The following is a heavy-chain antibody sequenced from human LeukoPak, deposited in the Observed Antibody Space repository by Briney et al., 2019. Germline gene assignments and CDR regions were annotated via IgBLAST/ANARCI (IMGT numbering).Heavy chain of an antibody. Sequence: PGGSLRLSCAASGFTFDDYGMSWVRQAPGQGLEWVSGISWSSDSIAYADSVKGRFTISRDNAKNSLYLQMNSLTAEDTALYYCARDPSSSGFYPDFDYWGQGTLVTVSS. J-gene: IGHJ4*02. V-gene: IGHV3-9*01. D-gene: IGHD3-22*01. CDR1: GFTFDDYG. CDR3: ARDPSSSGFYPDFDY. CDR2: ISWSSDSI.